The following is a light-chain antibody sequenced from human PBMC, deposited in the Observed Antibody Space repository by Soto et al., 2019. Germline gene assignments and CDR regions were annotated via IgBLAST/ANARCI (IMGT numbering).Light chain of an antibody. V-gene: IGKV2-28*01. CDR3: MQALQTPRT. CDR2: VGS. CDR1: QSLLHSDGYNY. Sequence: DIALTQSPVSLPVTPGEPASISCRSSQSLLHSDGYNYLDWYLQRPEQSPQLLISVGSTRASGVPDRFSGSGSGTDFTLKISRVEAEDVGVYYCMQALQTPRTFGQWTKVDIK. J-gene: IGKJ1*01.